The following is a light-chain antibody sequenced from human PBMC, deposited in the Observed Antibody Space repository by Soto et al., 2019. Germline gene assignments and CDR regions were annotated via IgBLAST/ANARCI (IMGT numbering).Light chain of an antibody. CDR3: QQYNNWPPIT. Sequence: EIVMTQSPATLSVSPRERATLSCRASQSVSSKLAWYQQKPGQAPRLLIYGASTRATSVPARFSGSGSGTEFTLTISSLQSEDFAIYYCQQYNNWPPITFGQGTRLEIK. CDR1: QSVSSK. CDR2: GAS. J-gene: IGKJ5*01. V-gene: IGKV3-15*01.